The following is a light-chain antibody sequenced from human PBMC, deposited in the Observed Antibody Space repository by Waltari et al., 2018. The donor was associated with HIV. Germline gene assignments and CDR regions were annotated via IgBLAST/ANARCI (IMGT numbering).Light chain of an antibody. CDR2: GNN. CDR3: QSYDSSLTGSV. J-gene: IGLJ2*01. V-gene: IGLV1-40*01. CDR1: SSNIGAGHD. Sequence: QSVLTQPPSVSGAPGQRVTIPCTGSSSNIGAGHDVHWYQQVPGTAPKLLIYGNNNRPSGVPDRFSASKSGASPSLAITGLQAEDEADYYCQSYDSSLTGSVFGGGTKLTVL.